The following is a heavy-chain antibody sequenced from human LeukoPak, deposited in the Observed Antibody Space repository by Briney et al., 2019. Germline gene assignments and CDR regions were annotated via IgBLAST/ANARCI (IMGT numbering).Heavy chain of an antibody. J-gene: IGHJ4*02. V-gene: IGHV3-23*01. D-gene: IGHD3-3*01. Sequence: HPGGSLRLSCAASGFILSRYALSWVRQAPGKGLEWVSTISGSSDYMYYADSVKGRFTISRDNSMNTVYLQMNSLRAEDTAVYYCSKGSSLLEWFFDYWGQGTLVTVSS. CDR1: GFILSRYA. CDR2: ISGSSDYM. CDR3: SKGSSLLEWFFDY.